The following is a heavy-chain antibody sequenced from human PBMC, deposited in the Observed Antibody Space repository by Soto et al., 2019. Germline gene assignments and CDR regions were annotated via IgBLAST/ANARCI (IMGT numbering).Heavy chain of an antibody. V-gene: IGHV3-23*01. J-gene: IGHJ6*02. CDR2: ISGSGGST. D-gene: IGHD1-1*01. Sequence: SLRLSCAASGFTFSRYAMSRVPQASGKGREWVSAISGSGGSTYYADSVKGRFSISRDNSKNTPYLQMKSLRAEDTAGYYCAKAPKSFGNDDYYGMDVWGQGTTVTVSS. CDR1: GFTFSRYA. CDR3: AKAPKSFGNDDYYGMDV.